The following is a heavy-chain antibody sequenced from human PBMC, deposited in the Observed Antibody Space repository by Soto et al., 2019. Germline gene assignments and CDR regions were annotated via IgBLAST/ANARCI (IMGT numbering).Heavy chain of an antibody. D-gene: IGHD2-2*01. V-gene: IGHV1-69*01. CDR1: GGSFTSYS. J-gene: IGHJ4*02. CDR2: IIPVFGTT. CDR3: ARDPRIYCTSSSCHSYFDS. Sequence: QVPLVQSGAEVKKPGSSLKLSCRASGGSFTSYSISWLRQAPGQGLEWMGGIIPVFGTTSYAQRLQGRVTITADESTSTAYLDLSSLISEDTAVYYCARDPRIYCTSSSCHSYFDSWGQGTLVTVSS.